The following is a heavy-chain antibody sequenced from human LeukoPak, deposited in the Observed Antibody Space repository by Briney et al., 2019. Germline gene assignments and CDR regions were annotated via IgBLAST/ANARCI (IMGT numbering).Heavy chain of an antibody. CDR1: GGSISSGSYY. D-gene: IGHD2/OR15-2a*01. CDR3: ARGRWTSSNNNWFDP. V-gene: IGHV4-61*02. Sequence: TSETLSLTCTVSGGSISSGSYYWSWIRQPAGKGLEWIGRLNTSGSTNYNPSLKSRVTISIDTSKNQFSLKLSSVTAADTAVYYCARGRWTSSNNNWFDPWGQGTLVTVSS. J-gene: IGHJ5*02. CDR2: LNTSGST.